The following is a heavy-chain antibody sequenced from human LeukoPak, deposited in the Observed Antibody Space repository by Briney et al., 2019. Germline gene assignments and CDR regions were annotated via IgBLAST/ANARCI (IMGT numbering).Heavy chain of an antibody. J-gene: IGHJ4*02. Sequence: GGSLRLSCAASGFTFSSYGMHWVRQAPGKGLEWVAVIWYDGSNKYYADSVKGRFTISRDNSKNTLYLQMNSLRAEDTAVYYCARDHATRVTPLVYWGQGTLVTVSS. CDR2: IWYDGSNK. CDR1: GFTFSSYG. V-gene: IGHV3-33*01. D-gene: IGHD3-10*01. CDR3: ARDHATRVTPLVY.